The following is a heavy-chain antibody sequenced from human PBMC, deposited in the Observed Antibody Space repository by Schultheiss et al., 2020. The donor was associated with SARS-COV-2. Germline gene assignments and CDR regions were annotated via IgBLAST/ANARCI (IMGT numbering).Heavy chain of an antibody. CDR3: ARSTEAYNWFDP. J-gene: IGHJ5*02. Sequence: SETLSLTCTVSGGSISSSSYYWGWIRQPPGKGLEWLGRLYTSGTTNYNPSLKNRLTMSVDTSKNHFSLKLNSVTAADTAVYYCARSTEAYNWFDPWGQGTLVTVSS. V-gene: IGHV4-61*05. D-gene: IGHD5/OR15-5a*01. CDR2: LYTSGTT. CDR1: GGSISSSSYY.